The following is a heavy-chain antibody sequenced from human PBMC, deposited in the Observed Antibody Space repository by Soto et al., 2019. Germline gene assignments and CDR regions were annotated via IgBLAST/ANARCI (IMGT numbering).Heavy chain of an antibody. Sequence: QVELQQSGPGLVKPSQTLSLTCDISGGSVSSSSAAWHWIRQSPSRGLEWLGRTYYRSKWIHEYTLSMESRITINPDTSKNQFSLHIYSVTPEDTAVYYCAGVVWFRGMDVWGQGTPVTVSS. CDR2: TYYRSKWIH. J-gene: IGHJ6*02. D-gene: IGHD3-16*01. V-gene: IGHV6-1*01. CDR1: GGSVSSSSAA. CDR3: AGVVWFRGMDV.